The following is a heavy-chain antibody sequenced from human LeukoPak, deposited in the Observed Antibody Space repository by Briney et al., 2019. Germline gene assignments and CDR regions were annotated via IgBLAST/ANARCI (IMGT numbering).Heavy chain of an antibody. D-gene: IGHD6-13*01. CDR1: GFTFSSYS. V-gene: IGHV3-21*01. CDR3: ARDSSSWYGWFDP. CDR2: ISSSSSYI. Sequence: AGGSLRLSCAASGFTFSSYSMNWVRQAPGKRLEWVSSISSSSSYIYYADSVKGRFTISRDNAKNSLYLQMNSLRAEDTAVYYCARDSSSWYGWFDPWGQGTLVTVSS. J-gene: IGHJ5*02.